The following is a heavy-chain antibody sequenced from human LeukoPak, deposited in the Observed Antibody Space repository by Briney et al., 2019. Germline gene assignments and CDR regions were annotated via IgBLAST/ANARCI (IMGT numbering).Heavy chain of an antibody. CDR2: ISSSGSTI. CDR3: ASSRPYCTNGVCFYFDY. D-gene: IGHD2-8*01. CDR1: GFTFSSYE. V-gene: IGHV3-48*03. J-gene: IGHJ4*02. Sequence: QPGGSLRLSCAASGFTFSSYEMNWVRQAPGKGLEWVSYISSSGSTIYYADSVKGRFTISRDNAKNSLYLQMNSLRAEDTAVYHCASSRPYCTNGVCFYFDYWGQGTLVTVSS.